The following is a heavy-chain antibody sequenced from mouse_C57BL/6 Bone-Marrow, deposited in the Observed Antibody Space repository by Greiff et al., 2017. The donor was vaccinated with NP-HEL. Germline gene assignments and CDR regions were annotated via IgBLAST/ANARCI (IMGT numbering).Heavy chain of an antibody. V-gene: IGHV14-3*01. CDR3: ASCYYYGSKGFAY. D-gene: IGHD1-1*01. CDR2: IDPANGNT. J-gene: IGHJ3*01. CDR1: GFNIKNTY. Sequence: VQLQQSVAELVRPGASVKLSCTASGFNIKNTYMHWVKQRPEQGLEWIGRIDPANGNTKYASKFQGKATITADTSSNTAYLQLSSLTSEDTAIYYCASCYYYGSKGFAYWGQGTLVTVSA.